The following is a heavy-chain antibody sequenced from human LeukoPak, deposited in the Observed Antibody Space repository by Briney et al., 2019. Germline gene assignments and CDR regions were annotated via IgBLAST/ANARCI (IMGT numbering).Heavy chain of an antibody. D-gene: IGHD2-2*02. CDR1: GGSISSYY. V-gene: IGHV4-4*07. CDR2: IYTSGST. CDR3: ATWGNCSSTSCYTEG. Sequence: SETLSLTCTVSGGSISSYYWSWIRQPAGKGLEWIGRIYTSGSTNYNPSLKSRVTMSVDTSKNQFSLKLSSVTAADTAVYYCATWGNCSSTSCYTEGWGQGTLVTVSS. J-gene: IGHJ4*02.